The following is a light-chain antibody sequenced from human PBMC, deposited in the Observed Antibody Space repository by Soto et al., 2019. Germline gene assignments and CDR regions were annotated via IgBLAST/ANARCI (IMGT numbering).Light chain of an antibody. CDR1: QSISSY. J-gene: IGKJ2*01. Sequence: DIQMTQSPSSLSASVGDRVTITCRASQSISSYLNWYQQKPGKAPKLLIYAASSLQSGVPSRFSGSGSGTDFTLTISRLQAEDFATDDCQQSYSTPTFGQGTKLEIK. V-gene: IGKV1-39*01. CDR2: AAS. CDR3: QQSYSTPT.